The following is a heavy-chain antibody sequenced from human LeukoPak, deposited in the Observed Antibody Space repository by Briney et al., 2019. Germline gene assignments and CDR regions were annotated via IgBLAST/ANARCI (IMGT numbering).Heavy chain of an antibody. CDR3: TRGSIAYYYMDV. Sequence: SETLSLTYTVSGGSISSYYWSWIRQPPGKGLEWIGNIYYSGSTNYNPSLKSRVTISVDTSKNQFSLKLSSVTAADTAVYYCTRGSIAYYYMDVWGKGTTVTISS. D-gene: IGHD3-22*01. V-gene: IGHV4-59*01. CDR1: GGSISSYY. CDR2: IYYSGST. J-gene: IGHJ6*03.